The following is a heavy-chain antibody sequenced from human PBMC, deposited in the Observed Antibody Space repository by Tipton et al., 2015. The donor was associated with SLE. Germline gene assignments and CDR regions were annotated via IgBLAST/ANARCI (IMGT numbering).Heavy chain of an antibody. Sequence: TLSLTCTVSGGSFGSGGYYWTWVRQSAGKGLEFIGRIYTSGSTNYNPSLESRVTISVDTSKNQFYLRLTSVTAADTAVYYCARDVAAEFDYWGQGTLVTVSS. J-gene: IGHJ4*02. CDR1: GGSFGSGGYY. V-gene: IGHV4-61*02. CDR3: ARDVAAEFDY. D-gene: IGHD6-13*01. CDR2: IYTSGST.